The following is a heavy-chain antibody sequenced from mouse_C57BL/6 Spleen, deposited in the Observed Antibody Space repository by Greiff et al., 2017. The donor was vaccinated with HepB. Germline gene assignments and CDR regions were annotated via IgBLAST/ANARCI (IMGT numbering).Heavy chain of an antibody. CDR1: GYTFTSYW. V-gene: IGHV1-55*01. CDR2: IYPGSGST. Sequence: QVQLQQPGAELVKPGASVKMSCKASGYTFTSYWITWVKQRPGQGLEWIGDIYPGSGSTNYNEKFKSKATLTVDTSSSTAYMQLSSLTSEDSAVYYCARDPIYYPLFDYWGKGTTLTVSS. J-gene: IGHJ2*01. CDR3: ARDPIYYPLFDY. D-gene: IGHD2-1*01.